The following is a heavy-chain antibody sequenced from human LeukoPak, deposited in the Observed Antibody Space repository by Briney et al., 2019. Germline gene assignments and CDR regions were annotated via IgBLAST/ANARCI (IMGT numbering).Heavy chain of an antibody. D-gene: IGHD4-17*01. J-gene: IGHJ3*02. Sequence: SVKVSCKASGGTFSSYTISWVRQAPGQGLEWMGRIIPILGIANYAQKFQGRVTITADKSTSTAYMGLSSLRSEDTAVYYCAREASNYGDYVYDAFDIWGQGTMVTVSS. V-gene: IGHV1-69*04. CDR1: GGTFSSYT. CDR3: AREASNYGDYVYDAFDI. CDR2: IIPILGIA.